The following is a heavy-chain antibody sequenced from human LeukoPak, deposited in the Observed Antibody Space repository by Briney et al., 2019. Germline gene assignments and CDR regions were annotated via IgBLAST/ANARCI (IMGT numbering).Heavy chain of an antibody. J-gene: IGHJ6*04. CDR1: GLTVSSNY. V-gene: IGHV3-53*01. CDR3: AREPHNWNYMRPGYQSYLDV. Sequence: GGSLRLSCAASGLTVSSNYMSWVRQAPGKGLEWVSVIYSGGSTYYADSVKGRFTISRDNSKNTLYLQMNSLRAEDTAVYYCAREPHNWNYMRPGYQSYLDVWGKGTTVTVSS. D-gene: IGHD1-7*01. CDR2: IYSGGST.